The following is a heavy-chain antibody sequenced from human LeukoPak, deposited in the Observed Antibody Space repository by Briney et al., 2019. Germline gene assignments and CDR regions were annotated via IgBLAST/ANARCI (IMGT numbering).Heavy chain of an antibody. CDR2: IYFSGST. CDR3: ARPRHPRSREGWFDI. J-gene: IGHJ5*02. Sequence: SETLSLTCTVSDDSINNYYWSWIRQPPGKTLEWIGYIYFSGSTNYNPSLKSRVTMSVDTSRKQFSLKLTSVTTADTAMYYCARPRHPRSREGWFDIWGQGILVTVSS. D-gene: IGHD6-13*01. CDR1: DDSINNYY. V-gene: IGHV4-59*01.